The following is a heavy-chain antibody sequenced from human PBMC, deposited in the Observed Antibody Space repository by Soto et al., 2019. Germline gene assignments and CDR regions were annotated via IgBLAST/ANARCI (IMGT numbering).Heavy chain of an antibody. CDR2: ISLNNGKT. Sequence: QVQLVQSGAEVKKPGASVKVSCKATGYMFTRYGITWVRQAPGQGLEWMGWISLNNGKTNYAQKFQGRVTMTTDTATNTAYMELRSLRSNDTAVYYGARHTDDVQYIWGSDYYGMDVWGQGSTVTVSS. J-gene: IGHJ6*02. CDR1: GYMFTRYG. V-gene: IGHV1-18*01. CDR3: ARHTDDVQYIWGSDYYGMDV. D-gene: IGHD3-16*01.